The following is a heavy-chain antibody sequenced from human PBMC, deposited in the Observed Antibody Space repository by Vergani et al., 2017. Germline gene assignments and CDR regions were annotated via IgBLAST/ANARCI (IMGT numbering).Heavy chain of an antibody. J-gene: IGHJ6*03. CDR1: GGTFSSYT. D-gene: IGHD3-3*01. CDR2: IIPILGIA. V-gene: IGHV1-69*02. CDR3: ARVHGGHYDFWSGYPDYYYYYMDV. Sequence: QVQLVQSGAEVKKPGSSVKVSCKASGGTFSSYTISWVRQAPGQGLEWMGRIIPILGIANYAQKLQGRVTMTTDTSTSTAYMELRSLRSDDTAVYYCARVHGGHYDFWSGYPDYYYYYMDVWGKGTTVTVSS.